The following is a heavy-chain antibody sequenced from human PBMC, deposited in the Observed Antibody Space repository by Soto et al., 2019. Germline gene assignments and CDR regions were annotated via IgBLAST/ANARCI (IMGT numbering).Heavy chain of an antibody. D-gene: IGHD3-3*01. CDR2: ISGSGGST. V-gene: IGHV3-23*01. Sequence: PGGSLRLSCAASGFTFSSYAMSWVRQAPGKGLEWVSAISGSGGSTYYADSVKGRFTISRDNSKNTLYLQMNSLRAEDTAVYYCYLGYDFWSGYLVNPFDYWGQGTLVTVSS. CDR3: YLGYDFWSGYLVNPFDY. CDR1: GFTFSSYA. J-gene: IGHJ4*02.